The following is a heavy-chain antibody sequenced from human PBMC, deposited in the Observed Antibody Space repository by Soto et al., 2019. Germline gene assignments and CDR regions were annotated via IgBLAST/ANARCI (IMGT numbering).Heavy chain of an antibody. CDR2: IHGTRSII. Sequence: EVQLVEAGGGLVQPGGSLTLSCAVSGFTFSSHAMNWVRQAPGKGLEWVAYIHGTRSIIYYAVSVKGRFTISTDNAKNSLAMQLDSLRDEDTALSYCARYARNADYDYWGQGTLVKVSS. D-gene: IGHD1-1*01. V-gene: IGHV3-48*02. CDR1: GFTFSSHA. J-gene: IGHJ4*02. CDR3: ARYARNADYDY.